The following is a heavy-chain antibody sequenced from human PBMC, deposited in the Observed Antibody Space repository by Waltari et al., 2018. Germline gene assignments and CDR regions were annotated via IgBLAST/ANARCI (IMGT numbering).Heavy chain of an antibody. J-gene: IGHJ4*02. CDR3: VRAWDGNSYGYGY. D-gene: IGHD5-18*01. Sequence: EVHLVESGGALTQTGGSLRLSCAASGSTLRSSTMNWVRQAPGKGLEWVAYIRASSSVRFYADSVKGRFTVSRDNAKSSLYLQMNNLRDEDTAVYYCVRAWDGNSYGYGYWGQGTLVTVSS. V-gene: IGHV3-48*02. CDR1: GSTLRSST. CDR2: IRASSSVR.